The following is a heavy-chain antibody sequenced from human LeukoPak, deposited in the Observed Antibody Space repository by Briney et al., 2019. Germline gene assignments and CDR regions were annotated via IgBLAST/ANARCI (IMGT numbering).Heavy chain of an antibody. CDR2: IYTSGST. CDR3: ATQNWRHELWNFDY. J-gene: IGHJ4*02. CDR1: GGSISCYY. D-gene: IGHD1-1*01. Sequence: PSETLSLTCTVSGGSISCYYWSWIRQPPGKGLEWIGYIYTSGSTNYNPSLKSRVTISVDTSKNQFSLKLSSVTAADTAVYYCATQNWRHELWNFDYWGQGTLVTVSS. V-gene: IGHV4-4*09.